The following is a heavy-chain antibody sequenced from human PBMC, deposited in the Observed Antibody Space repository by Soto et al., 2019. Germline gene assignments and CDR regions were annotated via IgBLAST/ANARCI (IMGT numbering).Heavy chain of an antibody. CDR3: ARADYGDRGLAFDS. CDR1: GASTCSGGYY. Sequence: SETLSLTCTVSGASTCSGGYYWSWIRQHPGKGLEWIGYIYYTGSTYYSPSLKSRASISVDTSKNEFSLKLDSVTAADTAVYYCARADYGDRGLAFDSWGQGTLVTVSS. J-gene: IGHJ4*02. D-gene: IGHD4-17*01. CDR2: IYYTGST. V-gene: IGHV4-31*03.